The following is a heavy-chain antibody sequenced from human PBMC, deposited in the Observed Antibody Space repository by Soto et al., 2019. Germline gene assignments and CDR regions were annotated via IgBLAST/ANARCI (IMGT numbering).Heavy chain of an antibody. V-gene: IGHV4-59*01. J-gene: IGHJ4*02. D-gene: IGHD3-22*01. Sequence: SETLSLTCTVSGGSISTYYWSWIRQPPGGTLEWIGYIYASGATTYNPSLESRVTMSVDMPNNEFSLELTSLTAADTAVYYCARAVGSGYHHFDYWGQGTLVTVSS. CDR2: IYASGAT. CDR1: GGSISTYY. CDR3: ARAVGSGYHHFDY.